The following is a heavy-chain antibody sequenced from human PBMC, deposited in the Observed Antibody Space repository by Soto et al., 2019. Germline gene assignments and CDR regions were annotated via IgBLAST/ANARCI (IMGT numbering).Heavy chain of an antibody. V-gene: IGHV3-23*01. CDR3: AKDGVVVVAALRYYYMDV. CDR2: ISGSGGST. Sequence: GGSLRLSCAASGFTFSGYAMSWVRQAPGKGLEWVSAISGSGGSTYYADSVKGRFTISRDNSKNTLYLQMNSLRAEDTAVYYCAKDGVVVVAALRYYYMDVWGKGTTVTVSS. CDR1: GFTFSGYA. J-gene: IGHJ6*03. D-gene: IGHD2-15*01.